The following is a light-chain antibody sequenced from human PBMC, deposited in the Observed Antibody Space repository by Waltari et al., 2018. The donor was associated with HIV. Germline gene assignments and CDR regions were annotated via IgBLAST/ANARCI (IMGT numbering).Light chain of an antibody. CDR2: EVS. CDR1: SSDVGAYNF. Sequence: QSALTQPASVSGSPGQSITISCTGSSSDVGAYNFVSWYQQHPGKAPKVLIHEVSNRPSWVSNRFSASKSGNTASLTISGLQAEDEADYYCSSYTGDNSVLFGGGTKLSVV. V-gene: IGLV2-14*01. CDR3: SSYTGDNSVL. J-gene: IGLJ3*02.